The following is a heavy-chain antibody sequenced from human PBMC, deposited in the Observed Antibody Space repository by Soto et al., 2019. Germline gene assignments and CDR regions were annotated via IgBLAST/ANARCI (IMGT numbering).Heavy chain of an antibody. Sequence: ASVKVPSKASGYTFASYAMHWVRQATGQRLEWMGWINAGNGNTKYSQKFQGRVTITRDTSASTAYMELSSLRAEDTAVYYCARSTEQLVQTIPGYWGQGTLVTVSS. CDR2: INAGNGNT. J-gene: IGHJ4*02. CDR1: GYTFASYA. CDR3: ARSTEQLVQTIPGY. V-gene: IGHV1-3*01. D-gene: IGHD6-6*01.